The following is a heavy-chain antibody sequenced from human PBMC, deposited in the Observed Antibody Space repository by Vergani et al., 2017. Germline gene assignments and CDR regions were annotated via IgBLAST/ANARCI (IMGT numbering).Heavy chain of an antibody. D-gene: IGHD6-13*01. J-gene: IGHJ4*02. CDR3: ATLEWKRCIAAAGPGAFNY. V-gene: IGHV3-23*01. Sequence: EVQLLESGGGLVQPGGSLRLSCAASGFTFSSYAMSWVRQAPGKGLEWVSAISGSGGSTYYADSVKGRFTISRDNSKNTLYLQMNSLRAEDTAVYYCATLEWKRCIAAAGPGAFNYWGQRSLV. CDR1: GFTFSSYA. CDR2: ISGSGGST.